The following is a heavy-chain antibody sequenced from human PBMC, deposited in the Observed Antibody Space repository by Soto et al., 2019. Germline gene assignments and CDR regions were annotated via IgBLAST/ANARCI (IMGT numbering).Heavy chain of an antibody. CDR1: GFTFDDYA. D-gene: IGHD3-10*01. J-gene: IGHJ4*02. CDR2: ISWNSGSI. CDR3: AKDIGRTLNMGYYFDY. Sequence: EVQLVESGGGLVQPGRSLRLSCAASGFTFDDYAMHWVRQPPGKGLEWVSSISWNSGSIVYADSVKGRFTISRDNAKNSLYLQMNSLRAEDTALYYCAKDIGRTLNMGYYFDYWGQGTLVTVSS. V-gene: IGHV3-9*01.